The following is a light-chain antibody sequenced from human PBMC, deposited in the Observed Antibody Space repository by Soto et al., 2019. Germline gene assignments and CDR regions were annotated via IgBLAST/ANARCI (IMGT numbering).Light chain of an antibody. CDR1: SSNIGSNT. CDR3: AAWADSLHVL. V-gene: IGLV1-44*01. Sequence: QSVLTQPPSASGTPGQRVTISCSGSSSNIGSNTVNWYQQLPGTAPKLLIYSNDQRPSGVPDRFSGSKSGTSASLAISGLQSEDEADYYWAAWADSLHVLFGGGTKLTVL. CDR2: SND. J-gene: IGLJ3*02.